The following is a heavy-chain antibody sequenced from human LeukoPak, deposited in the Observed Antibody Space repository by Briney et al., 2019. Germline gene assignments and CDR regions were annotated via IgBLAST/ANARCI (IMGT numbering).Heavy chain of an antibody. CDR3: ARSSGTGTFSY. Sequence: PSETLSLTCTVSGDSISRSTYYWAWIRQPPGKGLEWIGSVYFGRSPYFNPSLESRATISVDTSKNHFSLKMSSVTAADTAVYYCARSSGTGTFSYWGQGTLVTVSS. V-gene: IGHV4-39*02. CDR2: VYFGRSP. CDR1: GDSISRSTYY. J-gene: IGHJ4*02. D-gene: IGHD6-25*01.